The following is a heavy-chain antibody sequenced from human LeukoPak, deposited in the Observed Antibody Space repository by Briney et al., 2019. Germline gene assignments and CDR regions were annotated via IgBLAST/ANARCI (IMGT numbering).Heavy chain of an antibody. CDR1: GGSFSGYY. J-gene: IGHJ5*02. D-gene: IGHD6-19*01. CDR3: ARYSSGWLNWFDP. Sequence: PSETLSLTCAVYGGSFSGYYWSWLPQPPGKGLEWIGEINHSGSTNYNPSLKSRVTISVDTSNNQFSLKLSSVTAADTAVYYCARYSSGWLNWFDPWGQGTLVTVSS. V-gene: IGHV4-34*01. CDR2: INHSGST.